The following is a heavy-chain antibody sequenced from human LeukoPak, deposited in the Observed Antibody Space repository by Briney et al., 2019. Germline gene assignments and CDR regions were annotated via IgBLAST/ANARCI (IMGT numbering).Heavy chain of an antibody. V-gene: IGHV3-74*01. D-gene: IGHD2-2*02. Sequence: GGSLRLSCAVSGFTFSSGYMHWVRQPPGKWPVRVSRISSGGSNTIYADSVKGRFTISRDDARNTLYLQMNSLRDADTAVYYCARYTGGGVYWGQGTLVTVSS. CDR2: ISSGGSNT. CDR3: ARYTGGGVY. CDR1: GFTFSSGY. J-gene: IGHJ4*02.